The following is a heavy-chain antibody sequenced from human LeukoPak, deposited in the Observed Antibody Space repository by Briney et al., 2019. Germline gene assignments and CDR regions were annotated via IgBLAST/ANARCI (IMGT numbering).Heavy chain of an antibody. CDR1: GFTFDGYG. D-gene: IGHD2-21*02. J-gene: IGHJ4*02. CDR2: IKWHGVRT. V-gene: IGHV3-20*04. Sequence: GGSLRLSCAASGFTFDGYGMSWVRHAPGKGLEWVSGIKWHGVRTGYAASLKDRFTNSRDNAKHSLYLQMNRLRAEDTALYYCAREPNCGGDCYSRYFDYWGQGTLVTVSS. CDR3: AREPNCGGDCYSRYFDY.